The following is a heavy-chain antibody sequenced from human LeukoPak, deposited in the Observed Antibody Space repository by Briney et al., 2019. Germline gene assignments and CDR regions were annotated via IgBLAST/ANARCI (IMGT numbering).Heavy chain of an antibody. J-gene: IGHJ4*02. V-gene: IGHV3-30*02. D-gene: IGHD6-6*01. CDR1: GFTFSSYG. CDR3: AGWDSSSSVPDY. Sequence: GGSLRLSCAASGFTFSSYGMHWVRQAPGKGLEWVAFIRYDGSNKYYADSVKGRFTISRDNSKNTLYLQMNSLRAEDTAVYYCAGWDSSSSVPDYWGQGTLVTVSS. CDR2: IRYDGSNK.